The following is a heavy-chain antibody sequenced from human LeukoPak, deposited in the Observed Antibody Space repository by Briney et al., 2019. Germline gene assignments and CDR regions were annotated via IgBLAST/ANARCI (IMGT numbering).Heavy chain of an antibody. CDR1: GYTFSNYG. Sequence: ASVKVSCKASGYTFSNYGISWVRQAPGQGLEWVGWIRGDNGNTNYAQKFQGRVTMTTETSTSTAYMELGSLGSDDTAVYYCARAGSVYEGYYDSSGYPGDYWGQGTLVTVSS. CDR3: ARAGSVYEGYYDSSGYPGDY. V-gene: IGHV1-18*01. D-gene: IGHD3-22*01. CDR2: IRGDNGNT. J-gene: IGHJ4*02.